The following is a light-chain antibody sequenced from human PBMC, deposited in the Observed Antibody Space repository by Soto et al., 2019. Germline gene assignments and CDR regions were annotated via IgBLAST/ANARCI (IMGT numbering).Light chain of an antibody. J-gene: IGKJ4*01. Sequence: DIQMTQSPSSLSASVGDRVTITCRASENIGKYLNWYQQKQGKDPKIVIYGASSMQSGVPSRFSGSGSGTDFTITIISLQPEDFAIYYCQQSFSTHALTFGGGTKVEIK. CDR3: QQSFSTHALT. CDR1: ENIGKY. CDR2: GAS. V-gene: IGKV1-39*01.